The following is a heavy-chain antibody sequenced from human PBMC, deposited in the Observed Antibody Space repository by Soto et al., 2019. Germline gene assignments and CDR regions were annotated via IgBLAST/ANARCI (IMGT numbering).Heavy chain of an antibody. D-gene: IGHD2-2*01. CDR1: GYTFNNYW. CDR2: IYPGNSDT. V-gene: IGHV5-51*01. J-gene: IGHJ6*03. CDR3: ARQYCSSTSCYRSYYYYMGV. Sequence: GESLKISCKGSGYTFNNYWIGWVRQMPGKGLEWMGIIYPGNSDTRYRPSFQGQVTISVDKSISTAYLQWSSLKASDTAMYYCARQYCSSTSCYRSYYYYMGVWGKGTTVTVSS.